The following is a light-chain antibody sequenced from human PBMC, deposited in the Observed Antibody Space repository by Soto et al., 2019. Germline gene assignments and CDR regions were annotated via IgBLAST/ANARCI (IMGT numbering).Light chain of an antibody. CDR3: QQYDNLPWT. Sequence: DIQMTQSPSSLSASVGDRVTITCQASQDISNYLNWYQQKPGKAPKLLNYDASNLETGVPSRFSGSGSRTDFTFTISSLHPEDIATYYWQQYDNLPWTFGQGTKVEIK. CDR2: DAS. V-gene: IGKV1-33*01. J-gene: IGKJ1*01. CDR1: QDISNY.